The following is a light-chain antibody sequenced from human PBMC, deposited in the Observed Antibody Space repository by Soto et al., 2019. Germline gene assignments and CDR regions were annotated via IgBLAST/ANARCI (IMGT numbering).Light chain of an antibody. CDR1: SSDVGGYNY. V-gene: IGLV2-8*01. CDR3: SSYADSNNPFV. CDR2: EVS. Sequence: QSALTQLRSASGSPGQSVTISCTGTSSDVGGYNYVSWYQQHPGKAPKLMIYEVSNRPSGVPDRFSGSKSGNTASLTVSGLQAEDEADYYCSSYADSNNPFVFGTGTKVT. J-gene: IGLJ1*01.